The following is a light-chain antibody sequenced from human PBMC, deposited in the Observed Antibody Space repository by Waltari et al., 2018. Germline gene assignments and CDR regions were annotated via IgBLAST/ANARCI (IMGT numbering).Light chain of an antibody. CDR1: QSVSSN. V-gene: IGKV3-11*01. Sequence: EIVMTQSPATLSVSPGERATLSCRASQSVSSNLAWYQQKPGQAPRLLIYDASNRATGIPARFSGSGSGTDFTLTISSLDPEDFAVYYCQQRSNWVTFGGGTKVEMK. CDR2: DAS. J-gene: IGKJ4*01. CDR3: QQRSNWVT.